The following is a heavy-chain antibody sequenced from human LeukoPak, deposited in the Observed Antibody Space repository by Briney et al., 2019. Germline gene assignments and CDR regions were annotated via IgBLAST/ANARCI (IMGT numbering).Heavy chain of an antibody. CDR3: ARRYSGYDYNDAFDI. J-gene: IGHJ3*02. V-gene: IGHV1-18*01. D-gene: IGHD5-12*01. Sequence: ASVKVSCKASGYTFTSYGISWVRQAPGQGREWMGWISAYNGNTNYAQKLQGRVTMTTDTSTSTAYMELRSLRSDDTAVYYCARRYSGYDYNDAFDIWGQGTMVTVSS. CDR1: GYTFTSYG. CDR2: ISAYNGNT.